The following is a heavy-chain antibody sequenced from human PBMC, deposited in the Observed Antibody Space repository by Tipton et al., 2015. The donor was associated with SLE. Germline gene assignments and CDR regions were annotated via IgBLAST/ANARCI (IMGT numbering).Heavy chain of an antibody. CDR1: GHSISSGFY. CDR2: FYHRGTT. V-gene: IGHV4-38-2*01. Sequence: GLVKPSETLSLTCSVSGHSISSGFYWGWIRQSPGKGLEWIGNFYHRGTTYYNPSLKSRVTISADTSKNHLSLKLTSVTAADTAVYFCARTAGRSVKLWYFDLWGRGTLVTVSS. D-gene: IGHD5-18*01. J-gene: IGHJ2*01. CDR3: ARTAGRSVKLWYFDL.